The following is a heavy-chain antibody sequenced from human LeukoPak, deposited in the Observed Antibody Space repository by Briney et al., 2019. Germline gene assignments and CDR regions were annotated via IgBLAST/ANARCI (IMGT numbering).Heavy chain of an antibody. J-gene: IGHJ3*02. D-gene: IGHD6-13*01. CDR2: INAYNANT. CDR1: GYTFTSYG. Sequence: ASVKVSCKASGYTFTSYGISWVRQAPGQGLEWMGWINAYNANTNYAQNLQGRVTMTTDTSTSTAYMELSSLRSEDTAVYYCARDRSLYSSTWYVPRDGFDIWGQGTMVTVSS. CDR3: ARDRSLYSSTWYVPRDGFDI. V-gene: IGHV1-18*01.